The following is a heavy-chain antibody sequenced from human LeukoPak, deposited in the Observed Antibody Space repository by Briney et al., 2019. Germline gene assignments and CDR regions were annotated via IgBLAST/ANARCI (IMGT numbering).Heavy chain of an antibody. D-gene: IGHD6-13*01. V-gene: IGHV4-61*01. CDR1: GGSVSSGSYY. J-gene: IGHJ4*02. CDR3: ARQGYGSSWDRFDY. CDR2: TDYSGST. Sequence: SETLSLTCTVSGGSVSSGSYYWSWIRQPPGKGLEWVGYTDYSGSTNYNPSLKSRATILVDTSKNQFSLNMSSVTAADTAVYYCARQGYGSSWDRFDYWGRGTLVTVSS.